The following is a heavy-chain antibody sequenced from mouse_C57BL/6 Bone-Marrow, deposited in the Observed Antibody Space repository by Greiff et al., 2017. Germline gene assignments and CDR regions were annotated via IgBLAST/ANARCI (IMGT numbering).Heavy chain of an antibody. CDR2: IYPTSGRT. V-gene: IGHV1-55*01. J-gene: IGHJ2*01. Sequence: QVQLQQPGAELVKPGASVKMSCKASGYTFTSYWITWVKQRPGQGLEWIGDIYPTSGRTNYNEKFKSKAILTVDTSSNTAYMQLSSLTSEDSAVFYRARSGPLGRSVDYWGQGTTLTGSS. CDR3: ARSGPLGRSVDY. CDR1: GYTFTSYW. D-gene: IGHD4-1*01.